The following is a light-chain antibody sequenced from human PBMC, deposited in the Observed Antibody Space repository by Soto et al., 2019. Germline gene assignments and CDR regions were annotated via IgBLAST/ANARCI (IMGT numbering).Light chain of an antibody. CDR3: QQSYSTLFT. CDR2: DAS. V-gene: IGKV3-11*01. J-gene: IGKJ4*01. CDR1: QSVSSY. Sequence: DIVLTQSPATLSLSPGERATLSCRASQSVSSYLAWYQQKPGQAPRLLIYDASNRATGIPARFSGSGSGTEFTLTISSLEPEDSALYYCQQSYSTLFTFGGGTKVEIK.